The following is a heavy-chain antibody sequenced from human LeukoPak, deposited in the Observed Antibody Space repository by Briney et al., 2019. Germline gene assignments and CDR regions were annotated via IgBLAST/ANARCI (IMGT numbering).Heavy chain of an antibody. D-gene: IGHD2-15*01. CDR1: GGSISSYY. J-gene: IGHJ5*02. V-gene: IGHV4-59*08. Sequence: SETLSLTCTVSGGSISSYYWSWIRQPPGKGLEWIGSIYYSGSTYYNPSLKSRVTIFVDTSKNQFSLKLSSVTAADTAVYYCARHGYCSGGSCFSFDPWGQGTLVTVSS. CDR3: ARHGYCSGGSCFSFDP. CDR2: IYYSGST.